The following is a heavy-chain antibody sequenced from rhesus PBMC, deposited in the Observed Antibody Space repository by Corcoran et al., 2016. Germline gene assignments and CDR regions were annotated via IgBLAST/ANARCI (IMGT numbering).Heavy chain of an antibody. D-gene: IGHD2-21*01. CDR2: VDPEYGEA. Sequence: EVQLVQSGAEVKKPGASVKISCKASGYTFPAYDLHSVRQAPGKGLEWMGRVDPEYGEAIHAQKFQDRVTITADTSTDTADMELSSLRSEDTAVYYCARAEYPYFEFWGQGALVTVSS. J-gene: IGHJ1*01. CDR3: ARAEYPYFEF. V-gene: IGHV1-111*02. CDR1: GYTFPAYD.